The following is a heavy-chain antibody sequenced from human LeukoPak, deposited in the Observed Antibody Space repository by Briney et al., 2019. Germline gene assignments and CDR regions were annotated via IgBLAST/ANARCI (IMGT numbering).Heavy chain of an antibody. D-gene: IGHD3-3*02. CDR3: AKDLRVLGDAFDI. CDR2: ISGSGGST. J-gene: IGHJ3*02. CDR1: GFTFSSYA. V-gene: IGHV3-23*01. Sequence: GGSLRLSCAASGFTFSSYAMSWVRQAPGKGLEWVSAISGSGGSTYYADSVRGRFTISRDNSKNTLYLQMNSLRAEDTAVYYCAKDLRVLGDAFDIWGQGTMVTVSS.